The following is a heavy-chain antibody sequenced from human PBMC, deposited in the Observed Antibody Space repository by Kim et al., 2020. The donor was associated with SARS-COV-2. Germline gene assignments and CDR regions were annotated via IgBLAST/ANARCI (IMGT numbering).Heavy chain of an antibody. D-gene: IGHD2-15*01. CDR3: VRGRSGDTFDF. Sequence: GGSLRLFCATSRFTFSTYYMHWVRQAPGKGLEWLSLITNSSTTIYYADSVKGRFTISRDNAKNSLFLQMNSLRVEDTAVYYCVRGRSGDTFDFWGYWTL. J-gene: IGHJ3*01. V-gene: IGHV3-48*01. CDR1: RFTFSTYY. CDR2: ITNSSTTI.